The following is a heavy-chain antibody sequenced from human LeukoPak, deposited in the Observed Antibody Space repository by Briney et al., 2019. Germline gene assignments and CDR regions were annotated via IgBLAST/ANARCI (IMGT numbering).Heavy chain of an antibody. CDR2: IIPIFGTA. D-gene: IGHD5-12*01. V-gene: IGHV1-69*13. CDR3: AVGIVATISPKFDY. CDR1: GYTFSSYG. Sequence: SVKVSCKASGYTFSSYGITWLRQAPGQGLEWMGGIIPIFGTANYAQKFQGRVTITADESTSTAYMELSSLRSEDTAVYYCAVGIVATISPKFDYWGQGTLVTVSS. J-gene: IGHJ4*02.